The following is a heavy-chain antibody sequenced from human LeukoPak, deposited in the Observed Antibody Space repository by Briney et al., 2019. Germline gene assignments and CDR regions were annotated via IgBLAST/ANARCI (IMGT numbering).Heavy chain of an antibody. CDR3: ARGPYSYDSSGAFDI. D-gene: IGHD3-22*01. Sequence: SETLSLTCTVSGGSISSYYWSWIRQPPGKGMEWIGYIYYSGSTNYNPSLKSRVTISVDTSKNQFSLKLSSVTAADTAVYFCARGPYSYDSSGAFDIWGQGTMVTVSS. CDR1: GGSISSYY. J-gene: IGHJ3*02. CDR2: IYYSGST. V-gene: IGHV4-59*08.